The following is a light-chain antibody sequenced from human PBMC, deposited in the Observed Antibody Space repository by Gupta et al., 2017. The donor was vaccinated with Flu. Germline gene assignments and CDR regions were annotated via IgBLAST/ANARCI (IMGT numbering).Light chain of an antibody. V-gene: IGLV3-21*02. J-gene: IGLJ2*01. Sequence: NNIGSKSVRWYQHKPGPAPVVVVNDDRGRPSGIPVRFGGSTCANTATVTSGRVEAGDEDDYLCQLWDSTSDHTLVFGGGTKLTVL. CDR3: QLWDSTSDHTLV. CDR2: DDR. CDR1: NIGSKS.